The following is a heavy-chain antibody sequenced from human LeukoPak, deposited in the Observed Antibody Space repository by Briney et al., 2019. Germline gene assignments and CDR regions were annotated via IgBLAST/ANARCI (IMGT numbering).Heavy chain of an antibody. CDR3: ARGGMLELPPEGRTYYDFWSGPHYFDY. V-gene: IGHV3-30*02. Sequence: GGSLRLSCAASGFTFSSYGMHWVRQAPGKGLEWVAFIRYDGSNKYYADSVKGRFTISRDNSKNSLYLQMNSLRAEDTALYYCARGGMLELPPEGRTYYDFWSGPHYFDYWGQGTLVTVSS. D-gene: IGHD3-3*01. CDR1: GFTFSSYG. CDR2: IRYDGSNK. J-gene: IGHJ4*02.